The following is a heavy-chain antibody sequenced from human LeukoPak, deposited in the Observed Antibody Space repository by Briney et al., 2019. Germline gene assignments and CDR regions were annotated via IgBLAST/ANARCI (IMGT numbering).Heavy chain of an antibody. CDR2: MNPNSGNT. Sequence: GASVKVSCKASGYTFTSYDINWVRQATGQGLEWMGWMNPNSGNTGYAQKFQGRVTMTRNTSISTAYMELSSLRSEDTAVYYCARVLVRSGYDYSPLVDWGQGTLVTVSS. D-gene: IGHD5-12*01. J-gene: IGHJ4*02. CDR3: ARVLVRSGYDYSPLVD. V-gene: IGHV1-8*01. CDR1: GYTFTSYD.